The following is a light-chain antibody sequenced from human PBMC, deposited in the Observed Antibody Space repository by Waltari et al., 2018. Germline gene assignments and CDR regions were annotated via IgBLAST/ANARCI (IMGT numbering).Light chain of an antibody. CDR2: KAS. J-gene: IGKJ1*01. V-gene: IGKV1-5*03. CDR1: QSISSW. Sequence: DIQMTQSPSTLSASVGDRVTITCRASQSISSWLAWDQQKPGKAPKPLIYKASSLESGVPSRFSGSGSGTEFTLTISSLQPDDFATYYCQQYNSYSPWTFGQGTKVEIK. CDR3: QQYNSYSPWT.